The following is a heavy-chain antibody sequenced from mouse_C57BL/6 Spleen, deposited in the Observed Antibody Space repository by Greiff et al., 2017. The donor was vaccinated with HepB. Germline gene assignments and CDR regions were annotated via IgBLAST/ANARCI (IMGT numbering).Heavy chain of an antibody. J-gene: IGHJ4*01. CDR3: ARGEIYGFMTTVVATGYYAMDY. Sequence: QVQLQQPGAELVKPGASVKLSCKASGYTFTSYWMHWVKQRPGRGLGGIGRIDPNSGGTKYNEKIKSKAPTTVYKPSSTAYMQLSSLTSEDSAVYYCARGEIYGFMTTVVATGYYAMDYWGQGTSVTVSS. CDR1: GYTFTSYW. V-gene: IGHV1-72*01. CDR2: IDPNSGGT. D-gene: IGHD1-1*01.